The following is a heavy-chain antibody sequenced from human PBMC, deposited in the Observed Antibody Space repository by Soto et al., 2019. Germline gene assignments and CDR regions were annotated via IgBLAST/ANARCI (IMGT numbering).Heavy chain of an antibody. J-gene: IGHJ4*02. D-gene: IGHD6-13*01. V-gene: IGHV4-31*03. Sequence: PSETLSLTCTVSGGSISSGGYYWSWIRQHPGKGLEWIGYIYYSGSTYYNPSLKSRVTTSVDTSKKQFSLRLSSVTAADTAVYYCARGGTLVNFNYWGQGTLVTVSS. CDR1: GGSISSGGYY. CDR3: ARGGTLVNFNY. CDR2: IYYSGST.